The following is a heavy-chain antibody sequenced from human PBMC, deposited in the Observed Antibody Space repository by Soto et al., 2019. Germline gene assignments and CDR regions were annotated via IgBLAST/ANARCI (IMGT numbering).Heavy chain of an antibody. D-gene: IGHD1-20*01. V-gene: IGHV3-9*01. CDR2: ISWNSGSM. Sequence: VQLVESEGGLVQPGKSLRLSCAASGFTFHDFAMHWVRQAPGKGLEWVSGISWNSGSMGYADSVNGRVIISRDNAMNSLYLQMNSLRAEDTALYYCAKDKGYNWNDVAAFDIWGQGTMVTVSS. CDR1: GFTFHDFA. J-gene: IGHJ3*02. CDR3: AKDKGYNWNDVAAFDI.